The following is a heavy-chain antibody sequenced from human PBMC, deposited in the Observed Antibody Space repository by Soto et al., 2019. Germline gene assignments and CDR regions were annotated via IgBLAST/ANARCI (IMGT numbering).Heavy chain of an antibody. V-gene: IGHV4-39*01. CDR3: ARHSSFWSGYYDYYYYGMDV. Sequence: SETLSLTCTVSCGSISSSSYYWGWIRQPPGKGLEWIGSIYYSGSTYYNPSLKSRVTISVDTSKNQFSLKLSSVTAADTAVYYCARHSSFWSGYYDYYYYGMDVWGQGTTVT. D-gene: IGHD3-3*01. CDR1: CGSISSSSYY. CDR2: IYYSGST. J-gene: IGHJ6*02.